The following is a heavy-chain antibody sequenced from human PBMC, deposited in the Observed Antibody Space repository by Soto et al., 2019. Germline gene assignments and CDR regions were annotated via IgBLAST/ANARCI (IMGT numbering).Heavy chain of an antibody. Sequence: GASVKVSCKASGYTFTSYGISWVRQAPGQGLEWMGWISAYNGNTNYAQKLQGRVTMTTDTSTSTAYMELRSLRSDDTAVYYCAKVVSMRVVAPYFDYWGQGTLVTVSS. CDR3: AKVVSMRVVAPYFDY. V-gene: IGHV1-18*01. CDR2: ISAYNGNT. CDR1: GYTFTSYG. J-gene: IGHJ4*02. D-gene: IGHD3-22*01.